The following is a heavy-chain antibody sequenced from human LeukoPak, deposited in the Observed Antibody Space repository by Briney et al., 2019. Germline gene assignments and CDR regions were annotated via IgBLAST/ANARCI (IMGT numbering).Heavy chain of an antibody. CDR2: ISYTGST. CDR1: SGSISSSIYH. Sequence: PSETLSLTCTVSSGSISSSIYHWGWIRQPPGKGLEWIATISYTGSTYYNPSLKSRVTISVDTSKNQFSLRLSSVTAADTAVSYCASRQGNIFDYWGQGTLVTVSS. V-gene: IGHV4-39*01. D-gene: IGHD2/OR15-2a*01. J-gene: IGHJ4*02. CDR3: ASRQGNIFDY.